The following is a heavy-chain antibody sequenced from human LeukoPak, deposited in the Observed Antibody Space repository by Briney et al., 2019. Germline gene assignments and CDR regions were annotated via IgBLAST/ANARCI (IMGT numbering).Heavy chain of an antibody. CDR3: ARDRNTDFWSGYYTNYFDY. J-gene: IGHJ4*02. CDR2: IKQDGSDK. D-gene: IGHD3-3*01. Sequence: PGGSLRLSCAASGFTFSNFWMTWVRQAPGKGLEWVANIKQDGSDKYYVDSVKGRFTISRDNAKNSPYLQMNSLRAEDTAVYYCARDRNTDFWSGYYTNYFDYWGQGTLVTVSS. CDR1: GFTFSNFW. V-gene: IGHV3-7*01.